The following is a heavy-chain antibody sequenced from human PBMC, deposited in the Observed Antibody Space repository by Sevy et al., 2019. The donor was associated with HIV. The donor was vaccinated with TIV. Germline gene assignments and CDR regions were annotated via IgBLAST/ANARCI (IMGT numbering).Heavy chain of an antibody. J-gene: IGHJ4*02. Sequence: GGSLRLSCAASGFTFSSYSMNWVRHAPGKGLEWVSSISSSSSYIYYADSVKGRFTISRDNAKNSLYLQMNSLRAEDTAVYYCARDRTAAGNLGFDYWGQGTLVTVSS. CDR2: ISSSSSYI. CDR3: ARDRTAAGNLGFDY. CDR1: GFTFSSYS. V-gene: IGHV3-21*01. D-gene: IGHD6-13*01.